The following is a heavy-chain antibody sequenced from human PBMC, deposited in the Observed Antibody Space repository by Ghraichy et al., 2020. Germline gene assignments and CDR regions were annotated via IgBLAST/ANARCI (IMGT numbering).Heavy chain of an antibody. Sequence: GGSLRLSCAASGFTFSSYAMSWVRQAPGKGLEWVSAISGSGGSTYYADSVKGRFTISRDNSKNTLYLQMNSLRAEDTAVYYCASADSGSFLKAGAFDIWGQGTMVTVSS. CDR3: ASADSGSFLKAGAFDI. CDR1: GFTFSSYA. V-gene: IGHV3-23*01. CDR2: ISGSGGST. J-gene: IGHJ3*02. D-gene: IGHD1-26*01.